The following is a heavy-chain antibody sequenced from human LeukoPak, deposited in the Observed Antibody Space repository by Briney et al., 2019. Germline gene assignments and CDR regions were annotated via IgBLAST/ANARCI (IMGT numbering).Heavy chain of an antibody. CDR3: ARGHRGAYGDY. D-gene: IGHD5-12*01. CDR1: GGSFSGYY. V-gene: IGHV4-34*01. Sequence: SETLSLTCAVYGGSFSGYYWSWIRQPPGKGLVWIGEINHSGSTNYNPSLKSRVTISVDTSKNQFSLKLSSVTAADTAVYYCARGHRGAYGDYWGQGTLVTVSS. CDR2: INHSGST. J-gene: IGHJ4*02.